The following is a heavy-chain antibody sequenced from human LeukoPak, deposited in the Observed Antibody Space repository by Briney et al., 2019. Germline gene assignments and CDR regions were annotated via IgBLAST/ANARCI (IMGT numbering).Heavy chain of an antibody. J-gene: IGHJ4*02. CDR2: ISGSGGST. D-gene: IGHD5-18*01. V-gene: IGHV3-23*01. CDR1: GFTFSSYA. Sequence: QRGGSLRLSCAASGFTFSSYAMSWVRQAPGKGLEWVSAISGSGGSTYYADSVKGWFTISRDNSKNTLYLQMNSLRAEDTAVYYCAKDQWEDTAMVTSDYWGQGTLVTVSS. CDR3: AKDQWEDTAMVTSDY.